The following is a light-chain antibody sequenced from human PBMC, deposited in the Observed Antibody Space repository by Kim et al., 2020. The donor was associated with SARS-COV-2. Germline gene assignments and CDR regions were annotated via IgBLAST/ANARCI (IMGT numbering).Light chain of an antibody. J-gene: IGKJ1*01. Sequence: EIVLTQSPGTLSLSPGERATLSCRASQSVSSNYLAWYQQKPGPAPRLLICAASSRTTSIPDRFSCSGSGKDFALTISRREGEVFAVYYLQQNGRSPSTFGQGTKVEIK. CDR3: QQNGRSPST. CDR2: AAS. V-gene: IGKV3-20*01. CDR1: QSVSSNY.